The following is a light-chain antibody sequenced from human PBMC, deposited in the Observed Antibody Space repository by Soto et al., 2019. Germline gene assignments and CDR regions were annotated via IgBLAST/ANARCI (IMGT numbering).Light chain of an antibody. J-gene: IGKJ1*01. CDR1: QSISSW. CDR3: QQYNSYWA. Sequence: EIQMTLSPSAVSASVGDRVTITCRASQSISSWLAWYQQTPGKAPKLLIYKASSLESGVPSRLSGSGSGTEFTLSISSMKPDDFATYYCQQYNSYWAFGQGTKVDIK. V-gene: IGKV1-5*03. CDR2: KAS.